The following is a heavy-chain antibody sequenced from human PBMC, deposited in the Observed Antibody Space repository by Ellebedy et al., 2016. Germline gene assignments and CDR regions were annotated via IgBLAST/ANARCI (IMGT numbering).Heavy chain of an antibody. J-gene: IGHJ4*02. CDR3: ARYGLSGTFDL. CDR2: IRNDESEK. Sequence: GGSLRLSCAASGFSFSSYAMSWVRQAPGKGLEWVANIRNDESEKYFVDSVKGRFTISRDNAKNSVYLQMSSLRAEDMAVYYCARYGLSGTFDLWGQGTPVTVSS. CDR1: GFSFSSYA. V-gene: IGHV3-7*03. D-gene: IGHD3-10*01.